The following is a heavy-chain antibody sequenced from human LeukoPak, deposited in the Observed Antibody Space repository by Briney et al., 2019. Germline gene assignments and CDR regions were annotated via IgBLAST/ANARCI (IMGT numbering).Heavy chain of an antibody. CDR3: ARDPYTSSSWYGYSWFDP. Sequence: GGSLRLSCAASGFTFSSYGMHWVRQAPGKGLEWVAVIWYDGSNEYYADSVKGRFTISRDNSKNTLYLQMHSLRAEDTAVYYCARDPYTSSSWYGYSWFDPWGQGALVTVSS. D-gene: IGHD6-13*01. V-gene: IGHV3-33*01. CDR2: IWYDGSNE. J-gene: IGHJ5*02. CDR1: GFTFSSYG.